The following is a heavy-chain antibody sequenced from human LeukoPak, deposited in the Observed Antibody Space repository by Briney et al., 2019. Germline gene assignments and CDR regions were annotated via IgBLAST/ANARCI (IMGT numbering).Heavy chain of an antibody. V-gene: IGHV7-4-1*02. J-gene: IGHJ5*02. CDR2: INTNTGNP. Sequence: ASVTVSCTASGYTFTIYAMNWVRQAPGQGLEWMGWINTNTGNPTYAQGFTGRFVFSLDTSVSTAYLQISSLKAEDTAVYYCARELSTVGPDNWFDPWGQGTLVTVSS. CDR1: GYTFTIYA. D-gene: IGHD1-26*01. CDR3: ARELSTVGPDNWFDP.